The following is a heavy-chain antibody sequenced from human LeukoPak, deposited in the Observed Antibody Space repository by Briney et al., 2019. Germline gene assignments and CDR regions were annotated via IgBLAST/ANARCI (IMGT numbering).Heavy chain of an antibody. V-gene: IGHV3-74*01. D-gene: IGHD2-15*01. CDR2: ISGDGCNR. CDR1: GFTFSSYW. CDR3: TGPGGGGSHMAFDP. Sequence: GGSLRLSCAASGFTFSSYWMHWVRHSPGKGLVWVSGISGDGCNRRYTDSVEGRFTISRDNAKDTLYLQLDSLRVEDTAVYYCTGPGGGGSHMAFDPWGQGTLVTVSS. J-gene: IGHJ5*02.